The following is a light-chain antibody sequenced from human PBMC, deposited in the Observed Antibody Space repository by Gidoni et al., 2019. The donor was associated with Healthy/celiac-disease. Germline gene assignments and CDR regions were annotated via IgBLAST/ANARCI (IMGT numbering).Light chain of an antibody. CDR2: DVR. J-gene: IGLJ1*01. V-gene: IGLV2-14*03. CDR3: SSYTSSSTLV. CDR1: SRDVGGYNY. Sequence: QSALTQPASVAGSPGQSITISCTGTSRDVGGYNYVSWYQQHPGNAPKLMIYDVRNRPSGVSNRFSGSKSGNTASLTISGLQAEDEADYYCSSYTSSSTLVFGTGTKVTVL.